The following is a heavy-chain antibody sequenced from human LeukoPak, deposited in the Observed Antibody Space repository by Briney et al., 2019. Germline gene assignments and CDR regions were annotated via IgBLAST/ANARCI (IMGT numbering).Heavy chain of an antibody. CDR1: GYTFTGYY. CDR3: ASGITMIVVVSSDAFDI. J-gene: IGHJ3*02. Sequence: ASVKVSCRASGYTFTGYYMHWVRQAPGQGLEWMGWINPNSGGTNYAQKFQGRVTMTRDTSISTAYMKLSRLRSDDTAVYYCASGITMIVVVSSDAFDIWGQGTMVTVSS. CDR2: INPNSGGT. V-gene: IGHV1-2*02. D-gene: IGHD3-22*01.